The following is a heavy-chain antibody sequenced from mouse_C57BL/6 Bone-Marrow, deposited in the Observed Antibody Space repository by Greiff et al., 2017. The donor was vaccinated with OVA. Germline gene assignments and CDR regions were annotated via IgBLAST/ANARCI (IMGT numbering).Heavy chain of an antibody. J-gene: IGHJ1*03. CDR3: ARSPDYGSTSWYFDV. CDR1: GYTFTSYW. D-gene: IGHD1-1*01. CDR2: IDPSDSYT. V-gene: IGHV1-59*01. Sequence: VQLQQPGAELVRPGTSVKLSCKASGYTFTSYWMHWVKQRPGQGLEWIGVIDPSDSYTNYNQKFKGKATLTVDTSSSTAYMQLSSLTSEDSAVYYCARSPDYGSTSWYFDVWGTGTTVTVSS.